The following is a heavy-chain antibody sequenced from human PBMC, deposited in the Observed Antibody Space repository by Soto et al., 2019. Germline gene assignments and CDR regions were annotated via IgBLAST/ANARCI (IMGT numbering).Heavy chain of an antibody. CDR1: GGTFSSYA. Sequence: SVKVSCKASGGTFSSYAISWVRQAPGQGLEWMGGIIPTFGTANYAQKFQGRVTITADESTSTAYMELSSLRSEDTAVYYCARAYDFWSGYYNYYYYYGMDVWGQGTTVTVSS. J-gene: IGHJ6*02. CDR2: IIPTFGTA. D-gene: IGHD3-3*01. V-gene: IGHV1-69*13. CDR3: ARAYDFWSGYYNYYYYYGMDV.